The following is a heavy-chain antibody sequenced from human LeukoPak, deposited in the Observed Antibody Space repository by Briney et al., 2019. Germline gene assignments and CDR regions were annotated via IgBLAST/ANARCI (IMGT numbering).Heavy chain of an antibody. Sequence: KPGGSLRLSCAASGFIFGNYDMNWVRQAPGKGLEWVSSITVSSTSKYYVDSVKGRFTVSRDNDKNSLYLQMNSLRAEDTAVYYCATRCSSTSCYDGWGYWGQGTLVIVSS. CDR2: ITVSSTSK. CDR3: ATRCSSTSCYDGWGY. J-gene: IGHJ4*02. V-gene: IGHV3-21*01. D-gene: IGHD2-2*01. CDR1: GFIFGNYD.